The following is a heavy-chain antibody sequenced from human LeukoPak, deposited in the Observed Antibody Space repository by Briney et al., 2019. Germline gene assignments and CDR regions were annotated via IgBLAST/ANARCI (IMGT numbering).Heavy chain of an antibody. D-gene: IGHD3-22*01. CDR1: GFIFSSYG. J-gene: IGHJ4*02. Sequence: GGSLRLFCAASGFIFSSYGMHWVRQAPGKGLEWVARIRHDGSNNDYADSVKGRFTISRDNSKNTLYLQMNSLRAEDTAIYYCAKVTGDYYDTSGAFDYWGQGTLVTVSS. CDR3: AKVTGDYYDTSGAFDY. V-gene: IGHV3-30*02. CDR2: IRHDGSNN.